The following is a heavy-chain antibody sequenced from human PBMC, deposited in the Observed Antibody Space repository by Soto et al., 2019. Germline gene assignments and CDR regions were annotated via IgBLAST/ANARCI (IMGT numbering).Heavy chain of an antibody. CDR1: GFTFSSYW. V-gene: IGHV3-7*01. CDR3: ARASIAVAGDAFDI. Sequence: EVQLVESGGGLVQPGGSLRLSCAASGFTFSSYWMSWVRQAPGKGLEWVANIKQDGSEKYYVDSVKGRFTISRDNAKNSLYVQMNSLRAEDTAVYYCARASIAVAGDAFDIWGQGTMVTVSS. J-gene: IGHJ3*02. CDR2: IKQDGSEK. D-gene: IGHD6-19*01.